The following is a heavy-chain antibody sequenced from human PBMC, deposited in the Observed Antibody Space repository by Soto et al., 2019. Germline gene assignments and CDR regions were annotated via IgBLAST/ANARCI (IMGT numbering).Heavy chain of an antibody. Sequence: GGSLRLSCAASGFTFSSYGMHWVRQAPGKGLEWVAVISYDGSNKYYADSVKGRFTISRDNSKNTLYLQMNSLRAEDTAVYYCAKALIVGVLGAFDIWGQGTMVTVSS. CDR3: AKALIVGVLGAFDI. V-gene: IGHV3-30*18. CDR1: GFTFSSYG. J-gene: IGHJ3*02. CDR2: ISYDGSNK. D-gene: IGHD3-3*01.